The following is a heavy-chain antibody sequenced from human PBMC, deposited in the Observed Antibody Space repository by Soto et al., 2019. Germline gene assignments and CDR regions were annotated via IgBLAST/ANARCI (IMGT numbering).Heavy chain of an antibody. V-gene: IGHV1-2*02. CDR3: ARESGNDFWSGYYIYYYYGMDV. D-gene: IGHD3-3*01. J-gene: IGHJ6*02. Sequence: ASVKVSCKASGYTFTGYYMHWVRQAPGQGLEWMGWINPNSGGTNYAQKFQGRVTMTRDTSISTAYMELSRLRSDDTAVYYCARESGNDFWSGYYIYYYYGMDVWGQGTTVTVS. CDR2: INPNSGGT. CDR1: GYTFTGYY.